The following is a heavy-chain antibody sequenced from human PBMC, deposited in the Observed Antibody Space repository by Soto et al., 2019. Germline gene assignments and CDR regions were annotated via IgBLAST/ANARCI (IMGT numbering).Heavy chain of an antibody. J-gene: IGHJ3*01. V-gene: IGHV4-34*01. CDR1: GGSFSGYF. CDR2: VNHNGRN. D-gene: IGHD6-19*01. Sequence: QLHQQQWGAGLLKPSETLSLTCAVYGGSFSGYFWNWIRQSPGKGLEWIGKVNHNGRNNYNPSLKSRVTISLDMSKNQISLELTSVTAADMAGYYCATGGSSDMQVAFVFRGKGTMVTVSS. CDR3: ATGGSSDMQVAFVF.